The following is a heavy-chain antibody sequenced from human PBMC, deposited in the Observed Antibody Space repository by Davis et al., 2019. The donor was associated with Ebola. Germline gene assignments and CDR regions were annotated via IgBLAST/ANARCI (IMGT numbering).Heavy chain of an antibody. J-gene: IGHJ5*02. V-gene: IGHV4-39*01. CDR3: ARHYGSGGQNWFDP. CDR1: GGSISSSSYN. Sequence: MPGGSLRPSCTLPGGSISSSSYNWCSIRQPPGKGLGWTGSIYYSGSTYYNPSLKSRVTISVDTSKNQFSLKLSSETAADTAVYCCARHYGSGGQNWFDPWGQGTLVTVSS. D-gene: IGHD3-10*01. CDR2: IYYSGST.